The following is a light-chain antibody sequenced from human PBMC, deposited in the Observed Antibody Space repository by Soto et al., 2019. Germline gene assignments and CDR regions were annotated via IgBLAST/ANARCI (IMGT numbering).Light chain of an antibody. J-gene: IGKJ4*01. V-gene: IGKV3-11*01. Sequence: IVLTQSPAIMSLSPVESASLSCRASQSVSDYLAWYQQKPGQAPRLIIYDVSKRATGIPARFSGSGSGTDFTLTISSLEPEDSAVYFCQQYGSSPLTFGGGTKVDIK. CDR2: DVS. CDR3: QQYGSSPLT. CDR1: QSVSDY.